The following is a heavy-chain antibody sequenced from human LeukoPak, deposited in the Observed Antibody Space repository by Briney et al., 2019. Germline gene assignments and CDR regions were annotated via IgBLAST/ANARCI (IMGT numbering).Heavy chain of an antibody. D-gene: IGHD1-26*01. V-gene: IGHV4-59*01. CDR1: GGSISSYY. CDR2: IYYSGST. Sequence: SETLSLTCTVSGGSISSYYWSWIRQPPGKGLEWIGYIYYSGSTNYNPSLKSRVTISVDTSKNQFSLKLSSVTAADTAVYYCARASGSYWRNFDYWGHGTLVTVSS. J-gene: IGHJ4*01. CDR3: ARASGSYWRNFDY.